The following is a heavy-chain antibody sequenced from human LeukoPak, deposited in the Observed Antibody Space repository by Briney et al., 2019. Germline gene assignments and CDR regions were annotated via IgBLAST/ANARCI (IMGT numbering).Heavy chain of an antibody. CDR1: GASISSYY. J-gene: IGHJ5*02. D-gene: IGHD2-2*01. CDR2: IYTSGST. CDR3: AREYCSSTSCFPEMDWFDP. Sequence: KPSETLSLTCAVSGASISSYYWSWIRQPAGKGLEWIGRIYTSGSTNYNPSLKSRVTISVDTSKNQFSLKLSSVTAADTAVYYCAREYCSSTSCFPEMDWFDPWGQGTLVTVSS. V-gene: IGHV4-4*07.